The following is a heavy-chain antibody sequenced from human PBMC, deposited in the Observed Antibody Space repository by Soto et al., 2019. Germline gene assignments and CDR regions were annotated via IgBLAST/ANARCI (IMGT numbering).Heavy chain of an antibody. J-gene: IGHJ4*02. CDR3: SRGRYGDY. Sequence: QVHLVQSGAEVKKPGASVKVSCKASGYTFTSYGITWVRQAPGQGLEWMGWISAHNGKTDYAQKLKGRAIVTRDTSTSKAYMELRSLISDDTAVYYCSRGRYGDYWGQGALVTVSS. CDR1: GYTFTSYG. V-gene: IGHV1-18*01. CDR2: ISAHNGKT. D-gene: IGHD1-1*01.